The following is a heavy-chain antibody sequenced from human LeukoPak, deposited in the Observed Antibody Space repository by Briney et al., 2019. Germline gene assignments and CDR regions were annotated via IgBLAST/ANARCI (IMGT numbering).Heavy chain of an antibody. CDR2: MHHSGRT. D-gene: IGHD2-2*01. J-gene: IGHJ5*02. CDR3: ARAQEGCSRSSCYLGP. V-gene: IGHV4-4*02. Sequence: SQTLSLTCAISGASITSTNWWVWVRQPPGKGLEWIGEMHHSGRTNYNPSLRSRVAMSLDKSNNQFYLRLSSVAAADTALYYCARAQEGCSRSSCYLGPWGQGTQVTVSS. CDR1: GASITSTNW.